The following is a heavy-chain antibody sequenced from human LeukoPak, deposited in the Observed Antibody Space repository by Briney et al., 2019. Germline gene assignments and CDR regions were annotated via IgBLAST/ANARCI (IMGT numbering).Heavy chain of an antibody. D-gene: IGHD1-26*01. CDR2: IIPIFGTA. Sequence: GASVKVSCKASGGTFSSYAISWVRQAPGQGLEWMGGIIPIFGTANYAQKFQGRVTITADKSTSTAYMELSSLRSEDTAVYYCAKTLGPHYYYYYMDVWGKGTTVTVSS. J-gene: IGHJ6*03. V-gene: IGHV1-69*06. CDR3: AKTLGPHYYYYYMDV. CDR1: GGTFSSYA.